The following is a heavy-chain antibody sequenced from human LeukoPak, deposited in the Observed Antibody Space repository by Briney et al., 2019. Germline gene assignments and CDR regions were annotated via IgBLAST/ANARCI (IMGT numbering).Heavy chain of an antibody. CDR1: GGSISSYY. Sequence: KPSETLSLTCTVSGGSISSYYWSWIRQPPGKGLEWIGHISYSGTTHYNPSLKSRVTISADASKNHFSLKMSSVTAADTAVYYCARDENHYDILTGYYNVDYHFGIYVWGQGTTVTVSS. D-gene: IGHD3-9*01. CDR3: ARDENHYDILTGYYNVDYHFGIYV. CDR2: ISYSGTT. J-gene: IGHJ6*02. V-gene: IGHV4-30-4*01.